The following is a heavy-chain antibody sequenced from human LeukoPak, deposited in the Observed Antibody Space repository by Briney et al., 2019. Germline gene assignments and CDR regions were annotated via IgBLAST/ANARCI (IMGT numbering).Heavy chain of an antibody. V-gene: IGHV3-23*01. D-gene: IGHD3-10*01. CDR2: IVTSGKNT. CDR1: GFTLSSYV. J-gene: IGHJ4*02. Sequence: GGSLRLSCTAPGFTLSSYVMSGVRQAPGKGREWVSVIVTSGKNTYYANPVKGRLTISRDSFKNTLYPQMSSLRAEDTAVYYCVKDRLNYGSGDFDHWGQGTQVTVSS. CDR3: VKDRLNYGSGDFDH.